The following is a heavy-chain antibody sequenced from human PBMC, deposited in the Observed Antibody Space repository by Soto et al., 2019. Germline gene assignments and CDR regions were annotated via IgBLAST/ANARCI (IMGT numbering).Heavy chain of an antibody. Sequence: GGSLRLSCAASGFTFSSYAMSWVRQAPGKGLEWVSAISGSGGSTYYADSVKGRFTISRDNSKNTLYLQMNSLRAEDTAVYYCAKLVANYYDSSGYYLDYWGQGTLVTVSS. CDR1: GFTFSSYA. V-gene: IGHV3-23*01. J-gene: IGHJ4*02. CDR3: AKLVANYYDSSGYYLDY. D-gene: IGHD3-22*01. CDR2: ISGSGGST.